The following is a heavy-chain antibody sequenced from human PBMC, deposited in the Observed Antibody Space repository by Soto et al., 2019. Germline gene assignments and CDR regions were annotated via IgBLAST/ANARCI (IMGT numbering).Heavy chain of an antibody. D-gene: IGHD1-26*01. CDR2: IKSKTDGGTT. Sequence: PGGSLRLSCAASGFTFSNAWMSWVRQAPGKGLEWVGRIKSKTDGGTTDYAAPVKGRFTISRDDSKNTLYLQMNSLKTEHTAVYYCTRRRYRGSDFLDYLGQGTLVAVSS. CDR1: GFTFSNAW. J-gene: IGHJ4*02. CDR3: TRRRYRGSDFLDY. V-gene: IGHV3-15*01.